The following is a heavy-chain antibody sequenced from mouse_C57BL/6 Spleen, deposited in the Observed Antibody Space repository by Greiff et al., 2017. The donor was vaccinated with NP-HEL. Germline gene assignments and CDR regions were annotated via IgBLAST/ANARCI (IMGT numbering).Heavy chain of an antibody. CDR3: ARQLRLDIFAY. CDR1: GYTFTSYW. D-gene: IGHD3-2*02. CDR2: IDPSDSET. V-gene: IGHV1-52*01. J-gene: IGHJ3*01. Sequence: VQLQQPGAELVRPGSSVKLSCKASGYTFTSYWMHWVKQRPIQGLEWIGNIDPSDSETHYNQKFKDKATLTVDKSSSTAYMQLSSLTSEDSAVYYCARQLRLDIFAYWGQGTLVTVSA.